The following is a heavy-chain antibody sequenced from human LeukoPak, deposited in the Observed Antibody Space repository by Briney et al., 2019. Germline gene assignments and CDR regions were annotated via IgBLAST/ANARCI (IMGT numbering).Heavy chain of an antibody. CDR2: IHYSGST. CDR1: GDSTSNFY. D-gene: IGHD6-19*01. J-gene: IGHJ3*02. V-gene: IGHV4-59*12. Sequence: SETLSLTCTVSGDSTSNFYWNWIRQSPGKGLEWIGNIHYSGSTNYNPSLKSRVTISVDTSKNQFSLKLSSVTAADTAVYYCARDSSGWYDDAFDIWGQGTMVTVSS. CDR3: ARDSSGWYDDAFDI.